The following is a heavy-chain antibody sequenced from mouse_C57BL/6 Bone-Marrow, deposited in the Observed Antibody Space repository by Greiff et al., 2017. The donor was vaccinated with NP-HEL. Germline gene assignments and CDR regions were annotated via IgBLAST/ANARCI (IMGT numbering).Heavy chain of an antibody. CDR2: IYPRDGST. J-gene: IGHJ1*03. Sequence: VQLQQSDAELVKPGASVKISCKVSGYTFTDHTIHWMKQRPEQGLEWIGYIYPRDGSTKYNEKFKGKATLTADKSSSTAYMQLNRLTSEDSAVYFCARRGDGYYWYFDVWGTGTTVTVSS. D-gene: IGHD2-3*01. CDR3: ARRGDGYYWYFDV. CDR1: GYTFTDHT. V-gene: IGHV1-78*01.